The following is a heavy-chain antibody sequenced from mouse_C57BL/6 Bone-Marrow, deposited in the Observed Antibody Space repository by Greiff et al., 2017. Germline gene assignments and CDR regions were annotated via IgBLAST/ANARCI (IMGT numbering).Heavy chain of an antibody. D-gene: IGHD2-14*01. Sequence: QVQLKQSGAELVKPGASVKISCKASGYAFSSYWMTWVKQRPGKGLEWIGQIYPGDGDTNYNGKFKGNATLTVEKSSRTAYMQLSSLTSEDSEVYFCARWVLRRFAYWGQGTLVTVSA. CDR2: IYPGDGDT. CDR3: ARWVLRRFAY. J-gene: IGHJ3*01. V-gene: IGHV1-80*01. CDR1: GYAFSSYW.